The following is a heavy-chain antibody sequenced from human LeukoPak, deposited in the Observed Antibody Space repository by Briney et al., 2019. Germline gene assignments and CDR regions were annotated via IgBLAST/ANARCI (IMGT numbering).Heavy chain of an antibody. CDR2: INPNSGGT. J-gene: IGHJ6*02. D-gene: IGHD6-19*01. Sequence: GASVKVSCKASGYTFTGYYMHWVRQAPGQELEWMGWINPNSGGTNYAQRFPGRVTMTRDTSISTAYMELSRLRSDDTAVYYCAVQYSSGWGWDYSYYYGMDVWGQGTTVTVSS. V-gene: IGHV1-2*02. CDR3: AVQYSSGWGWDYSYYYGMDV. CDR1: GYTFTGYY.